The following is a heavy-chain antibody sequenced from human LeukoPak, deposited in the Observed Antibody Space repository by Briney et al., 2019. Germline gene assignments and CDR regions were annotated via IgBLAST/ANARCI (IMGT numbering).Heavy chain of an antibody. CDR3: ARVSILIVPYYAFDI. D-gene: IGHD2/OR15-2a*01. V-gene: IGHV3-21*01. CDR1: GFTFSSYS. J-gene: IGHJ3*02. Sequence: PGGSLRLSCAASGFTFSSYSMNWVRLAPGKGLEWVSSISSSSSYIYYADSVKGRFTISRDNAKNSLYLQMNSLRAEDTAVYYCARVSILIVPYYAFDIWGQGTMVTVSS. CDR2: ISSSSSYI.